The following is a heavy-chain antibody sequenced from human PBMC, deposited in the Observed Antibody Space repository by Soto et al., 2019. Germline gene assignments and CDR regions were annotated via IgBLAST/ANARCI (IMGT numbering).Heavy chain of an antibody. Sequence: VGSLRISCAASGFSFGSYALSWVRQAPGKGLEWVSTISGSDGKTFYADSVKGRFSISRDTSQNTLYLQMNSLRADDTAIYYCARWSYLDYWGQGTRVTVSS. J-gene: IGHJ4*02. D-gene: IGHD3-3*01. CDR1: GFSFGSYA. V-gene: IGHV3-23*01. CDR3: ARWSYLDY. CDR2: ISGSDGKT.